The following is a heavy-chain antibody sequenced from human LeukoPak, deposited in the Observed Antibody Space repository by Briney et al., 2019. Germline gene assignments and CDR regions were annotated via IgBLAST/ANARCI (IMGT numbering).Heavy chain of an antibody. J-gene: IGHJ4*02. CDR2: IYSGGST. CDR3: AKGYNYAYEY. CDR1: GFTVSSSY. Sequence: GGSLRLSCAASGFTVSSSYMSWVRQAPGTGLEWVSLIYSGGSTYSAASVKGRFTISRDNSKNTLYLQMNSLRPEDTAVYYCAKGYNYAYEYWGQGTLVTVSS. D-gene: IGHD5-18*01. V-gene: IGHV3-53*01.